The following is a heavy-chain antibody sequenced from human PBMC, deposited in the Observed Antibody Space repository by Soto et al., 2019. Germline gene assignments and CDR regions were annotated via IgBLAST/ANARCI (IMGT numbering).Heavy chain of an antibody. J-gene: IGHJ4*02. D-gene: IGHD2-2*01. Sequence: HPGGALRLSCVGSGFTFSSNWMTWVRQAPGKGLEWVGNIRQDGSENYYVDSVKGRFTISRDNAKNSLYLQMNSLRAEDTAVYYCAREIVVARGASYFDYWGPGTLVTVSS. CDR1: GFTFSSNW. V-gene: IGHV3-7*04. CDR3: AREIVVARGASYFDY. CDR2: IRQDGSEN.